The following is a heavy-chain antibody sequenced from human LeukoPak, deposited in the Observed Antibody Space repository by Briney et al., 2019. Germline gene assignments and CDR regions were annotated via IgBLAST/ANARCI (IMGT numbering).Heavy chain of an antibody. Sequence: PGGSLRLSCAASGFTFSSYWMSWVRQAPGKGLEWVANIKQDGSEKYYVDSVKGLFTISRDNAKNSLYLQMNSLRAEDTAVYYCAGTYYDFWSGPDNFDYWGQGTLVTVSS. J-gene: IGHJ4*02. CDR1: GFTFSSYW. D-gene: IGHD3-3*01. CDR3: AGTYYDFWSGPDNFDY. V-gene: IGHV3-7*01. CDR2: IKQDGSEK.